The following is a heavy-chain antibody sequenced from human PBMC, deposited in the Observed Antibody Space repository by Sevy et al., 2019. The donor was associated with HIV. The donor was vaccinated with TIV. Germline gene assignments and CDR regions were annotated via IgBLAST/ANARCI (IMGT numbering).Heavy chain of an antibody. CDR1: GGSISSSYW. CDR2: IWHSGRT. Sequence: SETLSLTCAISGGSISSSYWWNWVRQPPGKGLEWIGEIWHSGRTNYNSSLQSRVTISVDKSKNQFSLRLTSVTAADTAVYYCARGGPNQQQLDYFDYWGRGTLVTVSS. V-gene: IGHV4-4*02. D-gene: IGHD6-13*01. J-gene: IGHJ4*02. CDR3: ARGGPNQQQLDYFDY.